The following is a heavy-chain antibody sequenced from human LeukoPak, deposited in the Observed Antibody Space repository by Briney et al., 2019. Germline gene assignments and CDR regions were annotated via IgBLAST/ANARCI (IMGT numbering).Heavy chain of an antibody. CDR2: IIPIFGTA. CDR3: ARARYCSGGSCPHGGGMDV. V-gene: IGHV1-69*13. Sequence: SVKVSCKASGYTFTSYGITWVRQAPGQGLEWMGGIIPIFGTANYTQKFQGRVTITADESTSTAYMELSSLRSEDTAVYYCARARYCSGGSCPHGGGMDVWGQGTTVTVSS. J-gene: IGHJ6*02. CDR1: GYTFTSYG. D-gene: IGHD2-15*01.